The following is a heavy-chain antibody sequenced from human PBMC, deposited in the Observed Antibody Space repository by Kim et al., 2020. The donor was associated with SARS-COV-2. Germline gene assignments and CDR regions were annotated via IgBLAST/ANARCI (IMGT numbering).Heavy chain of an antibody. V-gene: IGHV4-30-2*05. J-gene: IGHJ4*02. D-gene: IGHD2-2*01. Sequence: PALKSRLTRSVDTSKNQFCLKLSSVTAADTAVYYCARDPFCSSTSCYSDYWGQGTLVTVSS. CDR3: ARDPFCSSTSCYSDY.